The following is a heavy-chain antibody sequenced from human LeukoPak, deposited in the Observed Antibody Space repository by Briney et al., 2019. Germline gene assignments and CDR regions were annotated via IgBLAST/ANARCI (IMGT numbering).Heavy chain of an antibody. D-gene: IGHD5-24*01. Sequence: GGSLRLSCGGSGFTFSDYWMTWVRQAPGKGLEGVAHIKEDESEKNYADSVKGRFTISRDNAKNSLYLQMNSLRPEDTAVYYCAKYRLIWLPAPVFEYWGQGTLVTVSS. CDR3: AKYRLIWLPAPVFEY. CDR2: IKEDESEK. CDR1: GFTFSDYW. J-gene: IGHJ4*02. V-gene: IGHV3-7*01.